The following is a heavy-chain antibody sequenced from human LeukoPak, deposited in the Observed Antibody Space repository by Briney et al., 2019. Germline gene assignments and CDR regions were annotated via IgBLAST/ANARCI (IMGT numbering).Heavy chain of an antibody. D-gene: IGHD3-22*01. V-gene: IGHV3-66*01. CDR1: GFTVSSNY. J-gene: IGHJ6*02. CDR2: IYSGGST. CDR3: AGSPYYYGSSGYPCYYYGMDV. Sequence: GGSLRLSCAASGFTVSSNYMSWVRQAPGKGLEWVSDIYSGGSTYYADSSEGRFTISRDNSKNTLYLQMNSLRAEDTAVYYCAGSPYYYGSSGYPCYYYGMDVWGQGTTVTVSS.